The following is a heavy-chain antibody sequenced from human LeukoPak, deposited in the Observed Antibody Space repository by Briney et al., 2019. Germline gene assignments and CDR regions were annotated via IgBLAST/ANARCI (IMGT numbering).Heavy chain of an antibody. CDR1: GYTFTKYG. V-gene: IGHV7-4-1*02. CDR3: ARGIGIGTVLMVHGNMDV. J-gene: IGHJ6*03. CDR2: INTDTGHP. D-gene: IGHD2-8*01. Sequence: ASVKVSCKASGYTFTKYGVYWVRLAPGQGLEWMGWINTDTGHPTYAQGFTGRFLFSLDTSVSTAYLQISSLKAEDTAVYYCARGIGIGTVLMVHGNMDVWGKGTTVTVSS.